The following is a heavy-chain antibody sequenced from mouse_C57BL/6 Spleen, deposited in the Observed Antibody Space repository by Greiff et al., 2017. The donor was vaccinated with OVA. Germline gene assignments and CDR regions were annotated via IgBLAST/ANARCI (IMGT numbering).Heavy chain of an antibody. CDR3: ARSDSYGSSSYYYAMDY. D-gene: IGHD1-1*01. CDR2: INPNYGTT. CDR1: GYSFTDYN. V-gene: IGHV1-39*01. Sequence: VQLKESGPELVKPGASVKISCKASGYSFTDYNMNWLKQSNGKSLEWIGVINPNYGTTSYNQKFKGKATLTVDQSSSTAYMQLNSLTSEDSAVYYCARSDSYGSSSYYYAMDYWGQGTSVTVSS. J-gene: IGHJ4*01.